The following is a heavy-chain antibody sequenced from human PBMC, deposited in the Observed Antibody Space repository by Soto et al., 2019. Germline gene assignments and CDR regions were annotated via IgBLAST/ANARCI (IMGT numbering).Heavy chain of an antibody. J-gene: IGHJ4*01. CDR1: GFTFSSYT. V-gene: IGHV3-21*01. CDR2: ISSSSSYI. D-gene: IGHD3-10*01. CDR3: ARSSITVVRGVSFDY. Sequence: GGSLRLSCAASGFTFSSYTINWVRQAPGKGLEWVSSISSSSSYIYYADSVKGRFTISRDNAKNSLYLQMNSLRAEDTAVYYCARSSITVVRGVSFDYWGQGTPVTVSS.